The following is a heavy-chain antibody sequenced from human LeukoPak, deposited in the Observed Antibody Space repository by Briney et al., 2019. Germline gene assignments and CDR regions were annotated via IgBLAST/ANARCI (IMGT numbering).Heavy chain of an antibody. CDR3: ARDRDTPGTYDSSGYYYRMTFDY. J-gene: IGHJ4*02. V-gene: IGHV3-30-3*01. D-gene: IGHD3-22*01. CDR1: GFTFSSYA. Sequence: PGRSLRLSCAASGFTFSSYAMHWVRQAPGKGLEWVAVISYDGSNKYYADSVKGRFTISRDNSKNTLYLQMNSLRAEDTAVYHCARDRDTPGTYDSSGYYYRMTFDYWGQGTLVTVSS. CDR2: ISYDGSNK.